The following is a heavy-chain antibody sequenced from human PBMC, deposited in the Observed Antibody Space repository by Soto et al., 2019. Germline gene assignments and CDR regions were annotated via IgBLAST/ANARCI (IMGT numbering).Heavy chain of an antibody. J-gene: IGHJ4*02. Sequence: SETLSLTCTVSGGSISSGDYYWSWIRQPPGKGLEWIGYIYYSGSTYYNPSLKSRVTISVDTSKNQFSLKLSSVTAADTAVYYCAREIRGYSYGDFDYWGQGTLVTVSS. CDR2: IYYSGST. CDR1: GGSISSGDYY. V-gene: IGHV4-30-4*01. D-gene: IGHD5-18*01. CDR3: AREIRGYSYGDFDY.